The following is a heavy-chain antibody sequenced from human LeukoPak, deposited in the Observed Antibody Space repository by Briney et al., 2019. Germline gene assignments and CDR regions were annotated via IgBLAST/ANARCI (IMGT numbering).Heavy chain of an antibody. CDR3: ARDFYYYGMDV. Sequence: GGSLRLSCVASGFTVSTNYMSWVRQAPGKGPEWISIIYRGGDTYYADSVKGRFTISRDNSKNTLYLQMNSLRAEDTAVYYCARDFYYYGMDVWGQGTTVTVSS. V-gene: IGHV3-66*01. J-gene: IGHJ6*02. CDR1: GFTVSTNY. CDR2: IYRGGDT.